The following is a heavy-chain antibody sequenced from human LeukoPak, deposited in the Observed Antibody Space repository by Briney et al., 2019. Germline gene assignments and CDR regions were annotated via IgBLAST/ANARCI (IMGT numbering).Heavy chain of an antibody. Sequence: PRGSLRLSCAASGFTFSSYWMSWVRQAPGKGLEWVANIKQDGSEKYYVDSVKGRFTISRDNAKNSLYLQMNSLRAEDTAVYYCARGSVGATLDYWGQGTLVTVSS. CDR1: GFTFSSYW. CDR2: IKQDGSEK. D-gene: IGHD1-26*01. J-gene: IGHJ4*02. V-gene: IGHV3-7*01. CDR3: ARGSVGATLDY.